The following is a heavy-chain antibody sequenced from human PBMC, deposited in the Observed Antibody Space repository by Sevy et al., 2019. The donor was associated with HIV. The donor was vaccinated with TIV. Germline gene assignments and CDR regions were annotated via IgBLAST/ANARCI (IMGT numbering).Heavy chain of an antibody. D-gene: IGHD6-13*01. CDR1: GFTFSSYG. CDR3: AKDAEQQLIPYYYYYYMDV. V-gene: IGHV3-30*18. J-gene: IGHJ6*03. CDR2: ISYDGSNK. Sequence: GGSLRLSCAASGFTFSSYGMHWVRQAPGKGLEWVAVISYDGSNKYYADSVKGRFTISRDNSKNTLYLQMNSLRAEDTAVYYCAKDAEQQLIPYYYYYYMDVWGEGTTVTVSS.